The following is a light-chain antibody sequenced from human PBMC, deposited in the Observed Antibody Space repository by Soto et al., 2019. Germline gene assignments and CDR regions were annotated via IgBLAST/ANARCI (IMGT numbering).Light chain of an antibody. J-gene: IGLJ2*01. V-gene: IGLV1-44*01. CDR2: NTN. CDR3: AAWDDSLNGLV. Sequence: QSVLTQPPSASVTPGQRVTISCSGSSSKIESKPVNWYQQLPGAAPKLLIHNTNHRPSGVPDRFSGSKSGTSASLAISGLQSDDEAHYYCAAWDDSLNGLVFGGGTQLTVL. CDR1: SSKIESKP.